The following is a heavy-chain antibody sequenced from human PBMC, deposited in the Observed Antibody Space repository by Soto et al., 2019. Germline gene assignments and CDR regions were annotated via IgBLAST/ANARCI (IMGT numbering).Heavy chain of an antibody. CDR3: ARDIMGTNYYSYGMDV. V-gene: IGHV4-59*01. D-gene: IGHD2-8*01. Sequence: QVQLQESGPGLVKPSETLSLTCTVSGGSISSYYWSWIRQPPGKGLEWIGYIYYSGSTNYNPSLQSRVTISVDTSKTQFSLKLSSVTAADTAVYYCARDIMGTNYYSYGMDVWGQGTTVTVSS. J-gene: IGHJ6*02. CDR2: IYYSGST. CDR1: GGSISSYY.